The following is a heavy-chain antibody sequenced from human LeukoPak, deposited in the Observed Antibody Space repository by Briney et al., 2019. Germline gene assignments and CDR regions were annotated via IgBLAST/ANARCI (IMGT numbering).Heavy chain of an antibody. J-gene: IGHJ4*02. D-gene: IGHD1-1*01. Sequence: SETLSLTCAVYGGSSSGYYWSWIRQPPGKGLEWIGEINHSGSTNYNPSLKSRVTISVDTSKNQFSLKLSSVTAADTAVYYCARGPRRGYLTWGQGTLVTVSS. CDR1: GGSSSGYY. V-gene: IGHV4-34*01. CDR3: ARGPRRGYLT. CDR2: INHSGST.